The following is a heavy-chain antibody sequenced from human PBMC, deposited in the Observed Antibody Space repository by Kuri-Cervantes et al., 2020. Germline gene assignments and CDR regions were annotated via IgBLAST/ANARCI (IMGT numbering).Heavy chain of an antibody. V-gene: IGHV3-21*01. J-gene: IGHJ3*02. CDR1: GYSISSNY. D-gene: IGHD3-22*01. CDR2: ISSSGSYI. CDR3: ARDDPMIVGGKGAFFDI. Sequence: ETLSLTCAVSGYSISSNYFWGWIRQPPGKGLEWVSSISSSGSYIYYADSVKGRFTISRDNAKNSLFLQMNSLRAEDTAVYYCARDDPMIVGGKGAFFDIWGQGTMVTVSS.